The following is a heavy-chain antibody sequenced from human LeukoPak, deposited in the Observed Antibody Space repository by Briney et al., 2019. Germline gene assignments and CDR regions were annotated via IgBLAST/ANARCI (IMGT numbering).Heavy chain of an antibody. D-gene: IGHD6-19*01. Sequence: SETLSLTCTVSGGSISSYYRSWIRQPPGKGLEWIGYIYYSGSTNYNPSLKSRVTISVDTSKNQFSLKLSSVTAADTAVYYCASTYSSGWYNWGQGTLVTVSS. V-gene: IGHV4-59*01. CDR3: ASTYSSGWYN. CDR1: GGSISSYY. CDR2: IYYSGST. J-gene: IGHJ4*02.